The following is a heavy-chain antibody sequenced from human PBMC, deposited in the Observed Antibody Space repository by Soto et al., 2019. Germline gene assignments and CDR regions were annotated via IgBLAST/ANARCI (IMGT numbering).Heavy chain of an antibody. CDR1: GFSLSTSGVG. CDR2: ISWDDDK. CDR3: AHRQGIAAAGTLWFDP. Sequence: QITLKESGPTLVKPTQTLTLTCTFSGFSLSTSGVGVGWIRQPPGKALEWLALISWDDDKRYSPSLKSRLTITKDTSKNQVVLKMTNMEPVDTATYYCAHRQGIAAAGTLWFDPWGQGTLVTVSS. D-gene: IGHD6-13*01. V-gene: IGHV2-5*02. J-gene: IGHJ5*02.